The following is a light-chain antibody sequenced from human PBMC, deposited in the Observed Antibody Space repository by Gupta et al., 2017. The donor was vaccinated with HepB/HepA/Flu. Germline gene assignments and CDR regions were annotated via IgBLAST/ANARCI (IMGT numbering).Light chain of an antibody. J-gene: IGLJ3*02. CDR3: SSYADSNNWV. V-gene: IGLV2-8*01. Sequence: QSALTQPPSASGSPGQSVTISCTGTSSDIGGYNYVSWYQQHPGKAPKLMIYEVTKRPSGVPNRFSGSKSGNTASLTVSGLLAEDEADYYCSSYADSNNWVFGGGTKLTVL. CDR2: EVT. CDR1: SSDIGGYNY.